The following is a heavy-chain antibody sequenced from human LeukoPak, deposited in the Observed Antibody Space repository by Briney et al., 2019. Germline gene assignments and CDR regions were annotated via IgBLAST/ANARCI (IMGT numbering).Heavy chain of an antibody. CDR3: VRTCDAVTGAFDI. CDR2: IKHDGSEK. J-gene: IGHJ3*02. D-gene: IGHD2-21*01. CDR1: GFTFRSYW. V-gene: IGHV3-7*05. Sequence: GGSLRLSCAASGFTFRSYWMSWVRQAPGKGLEWVANIKHDGSEKAYVDSVRGRFTISRDNAETSLYLQMNSLRAEDTAVYYCVRTCDAVTGAFDIWGQGTMVTVSS.